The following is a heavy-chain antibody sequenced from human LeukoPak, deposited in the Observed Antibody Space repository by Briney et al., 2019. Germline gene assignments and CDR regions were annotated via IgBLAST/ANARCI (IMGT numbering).Heavy chain of an antibody. Sequence: PGGSLRLSCAASGFTVSSNYMSWVRQAPGKGLEWVSVIYSGGSTYYADSVKGRFTISRDNSKNTLYLQMNSLRAEDTAVYYCARGYCSSTSYYRDAFDIWGQGTMVTVSS. V-gene: IGHV3-66*02. D-gene: IGHD2-2*01. CDR3: ARGYCSSTSYYRDAFDI. CDR1: GFTVSSNY. J-gene: IGHJ3*02. CDR2: IYSGGST.